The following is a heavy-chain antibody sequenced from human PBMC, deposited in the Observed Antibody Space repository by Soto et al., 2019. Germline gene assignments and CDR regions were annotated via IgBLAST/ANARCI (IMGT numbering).Heavy chain of an antibody. CDR3: ARGDGWNYRYYDMEV. CDR1: GYTFTGYY. J-gene: IGHJ6*02. V-gene: IGHV1-2*04. Sequence: ASVKVSCKASGYTFTGYYMHWVRQAPGQGLEWMGWINPNSGGTNYAQKFQGWVTMTRDTSVSTAYMELSRLRSDDTAVYYCARGDGWNYRYYDMEVWGPGTTVRVSS. D-gene: IGHD1-7*01. CDR2: INPNSGGT.